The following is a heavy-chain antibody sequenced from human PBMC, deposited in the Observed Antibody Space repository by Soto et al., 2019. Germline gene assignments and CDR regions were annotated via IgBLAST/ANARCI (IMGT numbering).Heavy chain of an antibody. CDR3: SREAIEGATDDAFDI. CDR1: GFTFSSYY. D-gene: IGHD1-26*01. J-gene: IGHJ3*02. V-gene: IGHV3-7*01. Sequence: EVQRVESGGGLVQPGGSLRLSCAASGFTFSSYYMSWVRQTPGTGLKGVANIKQGGSQKYYVDSVKGRFTISRDNGNNALYRQMNSLRSEYTAVYYCSREAIEGATDDAFDIWGQGTRVT. CDR2: IKQGGSQK.